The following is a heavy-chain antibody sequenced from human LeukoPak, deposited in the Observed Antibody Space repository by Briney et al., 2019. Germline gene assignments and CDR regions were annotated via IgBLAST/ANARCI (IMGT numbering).Heavy chain of an antibody. CDR2: ISSSSTYI. CDR1: GFTFSSYS. Sequence: GGSLRLSCAASGFTFSSYSMNWVRQAPGKGLEWVSSISSSSTYIYYAGSVKGRFTISRDNARNSLFLQMNSLRAEDTAVYYCARGGRSTYFDWSPDYWGQGTLVTVSS. CDR3: ARGGRSTYFDWSPDY. J-gene: IGHJ4*02. D-gene: IGHD3-9*01. V-gene: IGHV3-21*01.